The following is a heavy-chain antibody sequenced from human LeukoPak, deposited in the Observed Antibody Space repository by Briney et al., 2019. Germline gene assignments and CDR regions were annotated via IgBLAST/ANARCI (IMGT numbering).Heavy chain of an antibody. CDR1: GGSISSGTYY. J-gene: IGHJ4*02. V-gene: IGHV4-61*02. CDR2: IYISGST. Sequence: SETLSLTCTVSGGSISSGTYYWSWIRQPAGKGLEWIGRIYISGSTNYNPSLKSRVTISVDTSKNQFSLKLSSVTAEDTAVYYCAGDAYDHVWGSYRSFDYWGQGTLVTVSS. D-gene: IGHD3-16*02. CDR3: AGDAYDHVWGSYRSFDY.